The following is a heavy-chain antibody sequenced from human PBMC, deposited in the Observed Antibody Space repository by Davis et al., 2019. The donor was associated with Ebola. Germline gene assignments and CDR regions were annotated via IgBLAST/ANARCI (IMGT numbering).Heavy chain of an antibody. V-gene: IGHV4-38-2*02. J-gene: IGHJ4*02. CDR2: IYHSGST. CDR3: ARQSASMGYYFDY. D-gene: IGHD2/OR15-2a*01. CDR1: GDSISSGYY. Sequence: MPSETLSLTCTVSGDSISSGYYWGWIRQPPGKGLEWIGSIYHSGSTYYNPSLKSRVTISVDTSKNRFSLKLRSVTAADTAVYYCARQSASMGYYFDYWGQGTLVVVSS.